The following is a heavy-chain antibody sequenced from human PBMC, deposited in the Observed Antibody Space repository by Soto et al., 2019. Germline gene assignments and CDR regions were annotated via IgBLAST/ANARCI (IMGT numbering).Heavy chain of an antibody. V-gene: IGHV3-30-3*01. J-gene: IGHJ4*02. D-gene: IGHD5-18*01. CDR2: ISYDGSNK. CDR3: ARDSSYGPRGYFDY. Sequence: QVQLVESGGGVVQPGRSLRLSCAASGFTFSSYAVHWVRQAPGKGLEWVAVISYDGSNKYYADSVKGRFTISRDNSKNTLYLQMNSLRAEDTAVYYCARDSSYGPRGYFDYWGQGTLVTVSS. CDR1: GFTFSSYA.